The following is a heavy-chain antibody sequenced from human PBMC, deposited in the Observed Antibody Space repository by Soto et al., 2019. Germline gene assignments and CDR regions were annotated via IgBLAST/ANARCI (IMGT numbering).Heavy chain of an antibody. CDR3: ASGYSSGWYLDDY. D-gene: IGHD6-19*01. J-gene: IGHJ4*02. V-gene: IGHV5-10-1*01. CDR1: GYSFTSYW. CDR2: IDPSDSYT. Sequence: GESLKISCKGSGYSFTSYWISWVRQMPGKGLEWMGRIDPSDSYTNYSPSFQGHVTISADKSISTAYLQWSSLKASDTAMYYCASGYSSGWYLDDYWGQGTLVTVSS.